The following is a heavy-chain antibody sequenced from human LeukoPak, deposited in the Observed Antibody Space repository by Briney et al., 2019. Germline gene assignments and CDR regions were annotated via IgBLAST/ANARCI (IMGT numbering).Heavy chain of an antibody. Sequence: ASVKVSCKASGYTFTGYYMHWVRQAPGQGLEWMGWINPNSGGTNYAQKFQGRVTMTRDTSIGSAYMELSRLRSDDTAVYYCARPLLPYCTNGVCYEAGRLWFDPWGQGTLVTVSS. CDR2: INPNSGGT. J-gene: IGHJ5*02. CDR3: ARPLLPYCTNGVCYEAGRLWFDP. D-gene: IGHD2-8*01. CDR1: GYTFTGYY. V-gene: IGHV1-2*02.